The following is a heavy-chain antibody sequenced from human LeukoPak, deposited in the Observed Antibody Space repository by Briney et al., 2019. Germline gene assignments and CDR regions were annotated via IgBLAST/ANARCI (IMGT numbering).Heavy chain of an antibody. V-gene: IGHV6-1*01. J-gene: IGHJ4*02. CDR1: GDSFSSNSAA. Sequence: SQTLSLTCAISGDSFSSNSAAWNWIRQSPSRGLEWLGRTYYRSKWYNDYAVSVKSRITINPDTSKNQFSLQLNSVTPEDTAVYYCAREYGGQWLVPNYFDYWGQGTLVTVSS. CDR2: TYYRSKWYN. D-gene: IGHD6-19*01. CDR3: AREYGGQWLVPNYFDY.